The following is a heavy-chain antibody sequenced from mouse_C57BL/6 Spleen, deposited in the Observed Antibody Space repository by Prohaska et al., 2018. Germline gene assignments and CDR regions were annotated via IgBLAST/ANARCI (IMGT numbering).Heavy chain of an antibody. Sequence: QVQLQQPGAELVRPGTSVKLSCKASGYTFTSYWMHWVKQRPGQGLEWIGVIDPSDSYTNYNQKFKGKATLTVDTSSSTAYMKLSSLTSEDSAVYYCARWLLRGDAMDYWGQGTSVTVSS. CDR3: ARWLLRGDAMDY. CDR2: IDPSDSYT. CDR1: GYTFTSYW. J-gene: IGHJ4*01. D-gene: IGHD2-3*01. V-gene: IGHV1-59*01.